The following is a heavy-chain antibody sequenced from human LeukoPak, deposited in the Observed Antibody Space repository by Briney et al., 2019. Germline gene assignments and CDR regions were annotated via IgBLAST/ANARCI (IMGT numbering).Heavy chain of an antibody. D-gene: IGHD3-22*01. J-gene: IGHJ4*02. CDR3: SRINYYDDN. CDR2: IDSEGRGT. V-gene: IGHV3-74*01. Sequence: GGSLRLSCAAPGFTFSSYWMHWVRQAPGKGLVWVSRIDSEGRGTIYADSVKGRFTISRDNAKNTLFLQMNSLRADDTAVYYCSRINYYDDNWGQGTLVTVSS. CDR1: GFTFSSYW.